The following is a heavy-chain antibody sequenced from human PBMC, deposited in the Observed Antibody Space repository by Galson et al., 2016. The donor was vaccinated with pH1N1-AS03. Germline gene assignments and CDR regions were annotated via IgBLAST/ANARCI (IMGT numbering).Heavy chain of an antibody. CDR1: GGSISSSNYY. J-gene: IGHJ5*02. V-gene: IGHV4-39*07. CDR3: ARRRLFWTPGFDP. Sequence: SETLSLTCTVSGGSISSSNYYWGWIRQPPGKGLEWIGSMSYSGSTYYNPSLKSRVTISVDTSKNQFSQKLSSVTAADTAVYYCARRRLFWTPGFDPWGQGTLVTVSS. D-gene: IGHD3/OR15-3a*01. CDR2: MSYSGST.